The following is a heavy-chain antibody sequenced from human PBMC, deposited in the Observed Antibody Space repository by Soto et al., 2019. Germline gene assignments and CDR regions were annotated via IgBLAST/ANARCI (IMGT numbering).Heavy chain of an antibody. CDR2: ISWNSGSI. CDR3: AKDVIPLGYCSGGSCSPAFDI. J-gene: IGHJ3*02. D-gene: IGHD2-15*01. Sequence: EVQLVESGGGLVQPGRSLRLSCAASGFTFDDYAMHWVRQAPGKGLEWVSGISWNSGSIGYADSVKGRFTISRDNAKNSLYLQMNRLRAEDTALYYCAKDVIPLGYCSGGSCSPAFDIWGQGTMVTVSS. CDR1: GFTFDDYA. V-gene: IGHV3-9*01.